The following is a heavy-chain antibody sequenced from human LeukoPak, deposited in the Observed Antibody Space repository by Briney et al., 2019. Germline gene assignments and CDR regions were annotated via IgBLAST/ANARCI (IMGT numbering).Heavy chain of an antibody. CDR2: IYYSGST. CDR3: ARDRRDGYNDGDFDY. CDR1: GGSISSYY. Sequence: SETLSLTCTVSGGSISSYYWSWIRQPPGKGLEWIGYIYYSGSTNYNPSLKSRVTISVDTSKNQFSLKLSSVTAADTAVYYCARDRRDGYNDGDFDYWGQGTLVTVSS. V-gene: IGHV4-59*01. J-gene: IGHJ4*02. D-gene: IGHD5-24*01.